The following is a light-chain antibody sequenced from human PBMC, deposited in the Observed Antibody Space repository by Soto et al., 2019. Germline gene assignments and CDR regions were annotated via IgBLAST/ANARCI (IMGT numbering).Light chain of an antibody. CDR3: QRAYSIPIT. CDR2: ASN. CDR1: QTITGS. V-gene: IGKV1-39*01. J-gene: IGKJ5*01. Sequence: DIQMTQSPSSLSASVGDRVTITCRASQTITGSLNWYQQRPGKAPNLLIYASNSLQSGVPPRFSGSGSGTDFTLTISRLQPEDFATYDCQRAYSIPITFGQGTRLDMK.